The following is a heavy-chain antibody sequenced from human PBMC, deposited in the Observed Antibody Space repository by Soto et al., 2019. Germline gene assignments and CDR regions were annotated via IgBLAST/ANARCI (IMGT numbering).Heavy chain of an antibody. CDR2: INHSGST. V-gene: IGHV4-34*01. Sequence: SETLSLTCAVYGGSFSGYYWSWIRQPPGKGLEWIGEINHSGSTNYNPSLKSRVTISVDKSKNQFFLKLSSVTAADTAVYYCARLYSMTTVNRYYYYMDVWGKGTTVTVSS. CDR3: ARLYSMTTVNRYYYYMDV. CDR1: GGSFSGYY. D-gene: IGHD4-4*01. J-gene: IGHJ6*03.